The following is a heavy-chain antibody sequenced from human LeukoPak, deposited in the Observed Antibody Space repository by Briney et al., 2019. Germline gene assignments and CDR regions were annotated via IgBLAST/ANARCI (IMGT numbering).Heavy chain of an antibody. CDR2: ISYDGSNK. CDR1: GFTFINHA. CDR3: ARASRGIAANLCFDY. V-gene: IGHV3-30*04. D-gene: IGHD2-15*01. Sequence: PGGSLRLSCAVSGFTFINHAMHWVRRAPGKGLEWVAVISYDGSNKYYEESVKGRFTISRDNSKNTLYLQMNSLRPEDTAVYYCARASRGIAANLCFDYWGQGTLVTVSS. J-gene: IGHJ4*02.